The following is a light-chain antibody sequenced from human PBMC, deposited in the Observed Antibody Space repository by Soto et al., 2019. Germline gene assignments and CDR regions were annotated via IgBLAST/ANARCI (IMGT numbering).Light chain of an antibody. Sequence: QSALTQPASVSGSPGQSVTISCTGTTSDIGTYNFVSWYQQRPGKAPKLMIYEVTNRPSGVSNRFSGSKSGNTASLTISGLQAEDEADYYCSSYSGSNTLVVFGTGTKVTVL. V-gene: IGLV2-14*01. J-gene: IGLJ1*01. CDR2: EVT. CDR3: SSYSGSNTLVV. CDR1: TSDIGTYNF.